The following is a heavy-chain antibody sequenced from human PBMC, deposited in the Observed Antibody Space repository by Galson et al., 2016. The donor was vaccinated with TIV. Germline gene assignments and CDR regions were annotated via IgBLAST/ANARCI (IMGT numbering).Heavy chain of an antibody. CDR1: GGSISSRDYY. V-gene: IGHV4-30-4*01. D-gene: IGHD3-9*01. J-gene: IGHJ5*02. CDR2: MYYSRNT. Sequence: VKPSQPLSLTCTVSGGSISSRDYYWSWIRQPPGKGLEWIGCMYYSRNTYYNPSLKSRVTISVDTSKSQFALKLSSVTAADTAVYYCARVYYVIVMGHGFDPWGQGTLVTVSS. CDR3: ARVYYVIVMGHGFDP.